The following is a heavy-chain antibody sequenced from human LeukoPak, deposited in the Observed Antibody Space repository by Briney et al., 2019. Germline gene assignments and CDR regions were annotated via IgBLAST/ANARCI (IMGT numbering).Heavy chain of an antibody. CDR2: IYYSGST. Sequence: PSETLSLTCTVSGGSISSYYWSWIRQPPGKGLEWIGYIYYSGSTYYNPSLMSRVTISVDTSKNQFSLKLSSVTAADTAVYYCATPASIQLWECYFDYWGQGTLVTVSS. CDR1: GGSISSYY. CDR3: ATPASIQLWECYFDY. V-gene: IGHV4-59*12. D-gene: IGHD5-18*01. J-gene: IGHJ4*02.